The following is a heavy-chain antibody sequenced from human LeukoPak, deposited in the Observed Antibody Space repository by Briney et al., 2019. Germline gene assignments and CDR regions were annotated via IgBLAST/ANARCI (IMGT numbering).Heavy chain of an antibody. CDR1: GGSFTSYA. Sequence: SVKVSCKTSGGSFTSYAINWVRQAPAQGLELMGKIIPIYGTTNYSQKFQGRRTFIAVESTNKDFIEMISFRSEDTALYYCARKLRLVGNWFDPWGQGTLVTVSS. V-gene: IGHV1-69*13. CDR2: IIPIYGTT. D-gene: IGHD2-21*01. J-gene: IGHJ5*02. CDR3: ARKLRLVGNWFDP.